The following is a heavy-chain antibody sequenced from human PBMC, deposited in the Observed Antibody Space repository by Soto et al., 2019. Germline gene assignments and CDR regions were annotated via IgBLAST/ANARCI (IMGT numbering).Heavy chain of an antibody. CDR1: GRTFSSYS. CDR3: ARVFAGNWNDDPSGGAFDL. J-gene: IGHJ3*01. Sequence: SVNVSCTASGRTFSSYSISWVRQAPRQGLEWMGRIYPIDGRTSYAQKFQGRVTMTGDTSTSTAYMELSSLSSEDTAVYYCARVFAGNWNDDPSGGAFDLWGQGTKVTVSS. V-gene: IGHV1-69*08. CDR2: IYPIDGRT. D-gene: IGHD1-1*01.